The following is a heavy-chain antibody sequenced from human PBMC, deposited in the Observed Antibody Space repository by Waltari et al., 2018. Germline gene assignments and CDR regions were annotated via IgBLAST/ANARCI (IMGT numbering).Heavy chain of an antibody. Sequence: QVQLQESGPGLVKPSETLSLTCPVSGGSISSYYWSWIRQPPGKGLEWIGYIYYSGSTNYNPSLKSRVTISVDTSKNQFSLKLSSVTAADTAVYYCARDSGGAAVFDYWGQGTLVTVSS. J-gene: IGHJ4*02. V-gene: IGHV4-59*01. CDR2: IYYSGST. D-gene: IGHD6-13*01. CDR3: ARDSGGAAVFDY. CDR1: GGSISSYY.